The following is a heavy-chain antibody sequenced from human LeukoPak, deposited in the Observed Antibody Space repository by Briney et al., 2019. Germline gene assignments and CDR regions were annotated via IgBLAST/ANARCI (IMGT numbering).Heavy chain of an antibody. D-gene: IGHD3-22*01. CDR2: ISSSGSTI. CDR3: ASHPSGYYYRHY. Sequence: GGSLRVSCAASGFTFSDYYMSWIRQAPGNGLEWVSYISSSGSTIYYADSVKGRFTISRDNAKNSLYLQMNSLRAEDTAVYYCASHPSGYYYRHYWGQGTLVTVSS. CDR1: GFTFSDYY. J-gene: IGHJ4*02. V-gene: IGHV3-11*01.